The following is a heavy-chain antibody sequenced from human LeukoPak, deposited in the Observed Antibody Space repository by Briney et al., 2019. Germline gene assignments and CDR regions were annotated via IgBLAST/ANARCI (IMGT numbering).Heavy chain of an antibody. Sequence: PGRSLRLSCAASGFTFSNAWMSWVRQAPGKGLEWVGRIKSKTDGGTTDYAAPVKGRFTIARDDSKNTLYLQMNSLKTKDTAVYYCTTVSKTTYYDILTGYYVDYWGQGTLVTVSS. D-gene: IGHD3-9*01. J-gene: IGHJ4*02. CDR2: IKSKTDGGTT. CDR3: TTVSKTTYYDILTGYYVDY. CDR1: GFTFSNAW. V-gene: IGHV3-15*01.